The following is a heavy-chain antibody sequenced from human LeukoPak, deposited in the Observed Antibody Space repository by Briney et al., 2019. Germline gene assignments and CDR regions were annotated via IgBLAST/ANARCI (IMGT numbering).Heavy chain of an antibody. J-gene: IGHJ4*02. D-gene: IGHD1-1*01. Sequence: SETLSLTCTVSGGSFGSYYWSWIRQPPGKGLEWIGYIYTSGSTNYNPSLKSRVTISVDTSKNQFSLKLSSVTAADTAVYYCARHSNWNYYFDYWGQGTLVTVSS. CDR3: ARHSNWNYYFDY. V-gene: IGHV4-4*09. CDR2: IYTSGST. CDR1: GGSFGSYY.